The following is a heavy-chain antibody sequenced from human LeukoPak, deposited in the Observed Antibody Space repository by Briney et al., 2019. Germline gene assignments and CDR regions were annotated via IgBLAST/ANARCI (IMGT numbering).Heavy chain of an antibody. CDR2: MNPNSGNT. J-gene: IGHJ3*02. CDR3: VGMYSSGWYGDAFDI. CDR1: GYTFTSYD. V-gene: IGHV1-8*01. D-gene: IGHD6-19*01. Sequence: ASVKVSCKASGYTFTSYDINWVRQATGQGLEWMGWMNPNSGNTGYAQKFQGRDTMTRNTSISTAYMELSSLRSEDTAVYYCVGMYSSGWYGDAFDIWGQGTMVTVSS.